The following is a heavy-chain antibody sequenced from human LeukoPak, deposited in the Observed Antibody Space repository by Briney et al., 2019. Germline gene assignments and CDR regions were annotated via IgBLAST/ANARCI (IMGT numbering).Heavy chain of an antibody. CDR3: ASIPGISVSAYYFDY. V-gene: IGHV4-4*02. CDR1: GGSISSSNW. J-gene: IGHJ4*02. CDR2: IYHSGST. Sequence: SETLSLTCAVSGGSISSSNWWSWVRQPPGKGLEWIGEIYHSGSTNYNPSLKSRVTISVDKSKNQFSLKLSSVTAADTAVYYCASIPGISVSAYYFDYWGQGTLVTVSS. D-gene: IGHD6-19*01.